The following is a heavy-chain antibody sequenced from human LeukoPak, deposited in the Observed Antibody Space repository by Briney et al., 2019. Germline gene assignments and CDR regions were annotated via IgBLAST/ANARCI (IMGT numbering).Heavy chain of an antibody. Sequence: PSETLSLTCTVSGGSISSYYWSWLRQPPGKGLEWIGYIYYSGSTNYNPSLKSRVTISVDTSKNQFSLKLSSVTAADTAVYYCARDQGGRLDYWGQGTLVTVSS. CDR3: ARDQGGRLDY. CDR1: GGSISSYY. CDR2: IYYSGST. V-gene: IGHV4-59*01. D-gene: IGHD1-26*01. J-gene: IGHJ4*02.